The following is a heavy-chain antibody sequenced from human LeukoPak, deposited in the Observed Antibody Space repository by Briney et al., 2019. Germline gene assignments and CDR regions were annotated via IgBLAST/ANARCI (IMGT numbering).Heavy chain of an antibody. CDR3: ARGGSSWYSPLQGYFDY. CDR1: GYTFTGYY. J-gene: IGHJ4*02. V-gene: IGHV1-2*02. D-gene: IGHD6-13*01. Sequence: ASVKVSCKASGYTFTGYYMHWVRQAPGQGLEWMGWINPNSGGTNYAQKFQGRVTTTRDTSISTAYMELSRLRSDDTAVYYCARGGSSWYSPLQGYFDYWGQGTLVTVSS. CDR2: INPNSGGT.